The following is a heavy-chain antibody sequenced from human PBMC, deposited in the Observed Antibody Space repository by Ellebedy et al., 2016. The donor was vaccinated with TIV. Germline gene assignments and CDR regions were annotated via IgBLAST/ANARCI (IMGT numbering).Heavy chain of an antibody. CDR1: GGSINSDNY. J-gene: IGHJ5*02. CDR3: ARDWPRGGGYFASWFDP. CDR2: VYHSGHT. D-gene: IGHD2/OR15-2a*01. V-gene: IGHV4-4*02. Sequence: MPSETLSLTCGVSGGSINSDNYWSWVRQSPGRGLEWIGEVYHSGHTNYNPSLRSRASISVDKSKSQLSLRLRSMTAADTAVYYCARDWPRGGGYFASWFDPWGQGTPVTVSS.